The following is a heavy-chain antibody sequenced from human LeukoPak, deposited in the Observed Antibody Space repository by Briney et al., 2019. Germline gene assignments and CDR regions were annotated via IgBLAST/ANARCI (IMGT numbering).Heavy chain of an antibody. V-gene: IGHV3-30-3*01. CDR2: ISYDGNNK. J-gene: IGHJ4*02. CDR1: GFTFSSYA. CDR3: ARDSATEGGYFDY. Sequence: GGSLRLSCAASGFTFSSYAMHWVRQAPGKGLEWVAVISYDGNNKYYADSVKGRFTISRDNSKNTLYLQMNSLRAEDTAVYYCARDSATEGGYFDYWGQGTLVTVSS.